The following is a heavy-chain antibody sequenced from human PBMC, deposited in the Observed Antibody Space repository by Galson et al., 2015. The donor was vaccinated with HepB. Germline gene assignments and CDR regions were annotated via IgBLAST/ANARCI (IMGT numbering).Heavy chain of an antibody. D-gene: IGHD5-18*01. Sequence: SLRLSCAASGFTFSNAWMSWVRQAPGKGLEWVGRIESKTDGGTTDYAAPVKGRFTISRDDSKNTLYLQMNSLKTEDTAVYYCTTGLASWIQLWLIGEDTFDIWGQGTMVTVSS. V-gene: IGHV3-15*04. J-gene: IGHJ3*02. CDR3: TTGLASWIQLWLIGEDTFDI. CDR2: IESKTDGGTT. CDR1: GFTFSNAW.